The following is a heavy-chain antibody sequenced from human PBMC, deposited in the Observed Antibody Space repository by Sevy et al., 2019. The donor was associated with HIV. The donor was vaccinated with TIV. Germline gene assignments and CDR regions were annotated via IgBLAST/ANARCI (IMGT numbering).Heavy chain of an antibody. D-gene: IGHD2-8*02. CDR3: AKRRVQSGLSGGGANYGMDV. CDR2: LIGGGRRT. Sequence: GGSLRLSCAASGFPFSSYAMSWVRQAPGRWLEWVSTLIGGGRRTYYADSVTGRFIISRDNSRNTLYLQMNSLRAEDTAIYYCAKRRVQSGLSGGGANYGMDVCGRGTTVIVSS. V-gene: IGHV3-23*01. J-gene: IGHJ6*02. CDR1: GFPFSSYA.